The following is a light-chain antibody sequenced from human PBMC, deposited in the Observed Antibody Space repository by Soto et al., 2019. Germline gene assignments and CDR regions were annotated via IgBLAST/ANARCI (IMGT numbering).Light chain of an antibody. V-gene: IGKV3-20*01. CDR3: QHYGSSPEA. CDR2: GAS. J-gene: IGKJ1*01. CDR1: QSISVTY. Sequence: EIVMTQSPATLSVSPGERATLSCRASQSISVTYLAWYQQKPGQAPRLLIYGASSRATGIPDRFSGSGSGTDFTLTISRLEPEDFAVYYCQHYGSSPEAFGQGTKVDIK.